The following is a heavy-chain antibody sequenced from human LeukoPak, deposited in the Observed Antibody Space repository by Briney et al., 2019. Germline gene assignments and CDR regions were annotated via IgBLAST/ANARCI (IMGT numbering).Heavy chain of an antibody. CDR1: GGSISSSNW. D-gene: IGHD6-19*01. J-gene: IGHJ5*02. CDR2: FYHSGST. V-gene: IGHV4-4*02. CDR3: ARVASGWYGFWFDP. Sequence: SETLSLTCAVSGGSISSSNWWSWVRQPPGKGLEWIGEFYHSGSTNYNPSLKSRVTISVDKSKNQFSLKLSSVTAADTAVYYCARVASGWYGFWFDPWGQGTLVTVSS.